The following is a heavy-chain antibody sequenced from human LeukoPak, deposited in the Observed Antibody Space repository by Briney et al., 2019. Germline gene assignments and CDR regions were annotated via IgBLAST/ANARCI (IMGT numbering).Heavy chain of an antibody. CDR2: ISYDGSNK. J-gene: IGHJ4*02. Sequence: GGSLRLSCAASGFTFSSYAMHWVRQAPGKGLEWVAVISYDGSNKYYADSVKGRFTISRDNSKNTLYLQMNSLRAEDTAVYYCASPQRRTYGGNSFDYWGQGTLVTVSS. CDR3: ASPQRRTYGGNSFDY. D-gene: IGHD4-23*01. CDR1: GFTFSSYA. V-gene: IGHV3-30-3*01.